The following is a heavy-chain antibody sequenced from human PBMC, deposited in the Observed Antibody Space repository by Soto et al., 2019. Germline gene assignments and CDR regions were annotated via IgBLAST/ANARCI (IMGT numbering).Heavy chain of an antibody. Sequence: WETLSLTCTVSGGSISSSSYYWGWIRQPPGKGLEWIGSIYYSGSTYYNPSLKSRVTISVDTSKNQFSLKLSSVTAADTAVYYCARPRPYSSSWYMGTGWFDPWGQGTLVTVSS. CDR2: IYYSGST. CDR3: ARPRPYSSSWYMGTGWFDP. CDR1: GGSISSSSYY. D-gene: IGHD6-13*01. J-gene: IGHJ5*02. V-gene: IGHV4-39*01.